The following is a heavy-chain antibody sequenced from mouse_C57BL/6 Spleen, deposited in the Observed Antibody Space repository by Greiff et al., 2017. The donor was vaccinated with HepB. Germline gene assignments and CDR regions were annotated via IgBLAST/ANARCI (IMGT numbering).Heavy chain of an antibody. CDR2: IYPGDGDT. CDR3: ARSGQLRLRDYFDY. J-gene: IGHJ2*01. V-gene: IGHV1-82*01. Sequence: QVQLKESGPELVKPGASVKISCKASGYAFSSSWMNWVKQRPGKGLEWIGRIYPGDGDTNYNGKFKGKATLTADKSSSTAYMQLSSLTSEDSAVYFCARSGQLRLRDYFDYWGQGTTLTVSS. CDR1: GYAFSSSW. D-gene: IGHD3-2*02.